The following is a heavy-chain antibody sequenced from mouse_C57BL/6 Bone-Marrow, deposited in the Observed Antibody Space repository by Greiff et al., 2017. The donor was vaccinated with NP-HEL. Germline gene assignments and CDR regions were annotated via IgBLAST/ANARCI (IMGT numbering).Heavy chain of an antibody. D-gene: IGHD3-1*01. J-gene: IGHJ3*01. CDR3: ARLGLLIWFAY. Sequence: EVQRVESGGDLVKPGGSLKLSCAASGFTFSSYGMSWVSQTPDKRLEWVATISSGGSYTYYPDSVKGRFTISRDNAKNTLYLQMSSLKSEDTAMYYCARLGLLIWFAYWGQGTLVTVSA. V-gene: IGHV5-6*01. CDR2: ISSGGSYT. CDR1: GFTFSSYG.